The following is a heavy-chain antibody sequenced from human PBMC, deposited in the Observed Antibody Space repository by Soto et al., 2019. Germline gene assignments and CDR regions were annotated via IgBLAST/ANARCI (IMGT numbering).Heavy chain of an antibody. CDR3: ATRPLLRGAP. J-gene: IGHJ3*01. CDR2: IYSGGST. V-gene: IGHV3-53*01. CDR1: GFTFSSND. D-gene: IGHD3-22*01. Sequence: EVQLVESGGGLIQPGGSLRLSCAASGFTFSSNDMNWVRQAPGKGLEWVSLIYSGGSTYYADSVKGRFTISRDNSKNTLYLQMSSLGAEDTAVYYCATRPLLRGAPWGQGTMVTVSS.